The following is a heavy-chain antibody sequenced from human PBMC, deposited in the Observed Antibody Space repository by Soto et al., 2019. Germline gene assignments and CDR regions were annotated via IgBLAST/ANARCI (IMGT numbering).Heavy chain of an antibody. J-gene: IGHJ4*02. CDR1: GGSFSAYY. D-gene: IGHD6-19*01. CDR3: ARGRPGRSCGWYNY. CDR2: INPSGST. V-gene: IGHV4-34*01. Sequence: SETLSLTCAVYGGSFSAYYCSWIRQPPGKGREWIGEINPSGSTNYNPSLKSQVTISVDTYKNQFSLNLSSVTAEDTAVYYCARGRPGRSCGWYNYWGQGTLVTVSS.